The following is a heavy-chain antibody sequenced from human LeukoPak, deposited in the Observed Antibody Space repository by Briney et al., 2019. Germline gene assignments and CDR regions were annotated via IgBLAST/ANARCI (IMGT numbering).Heavy chain of an antibody. Sequence: GGSLRLSCAASGFTVSSNYMSWVRQAPGKRLEWVSVIYSGGSTYYADSVKSRFTISRDNSKNTLYLQMNSLRAEDTAVYYCARDMYYYDSSGYPTDYWGQGTLVTVSS. D-gene: IGHD3-22*01. CDR1: GFTVSSNY. V-gene: IGHV3-66*01. CDR3: ARDMYYYDSSGYPTDY. J-gene: IGHJ4*02. CDR2: IYSGGST.